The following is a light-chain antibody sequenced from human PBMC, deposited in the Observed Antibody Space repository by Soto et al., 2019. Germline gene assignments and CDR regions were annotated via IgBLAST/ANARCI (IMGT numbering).Light chain of an antibody. J-gene: IGLJ2*01. V-gene: IGLV2-8*01. CDR2: EVS. CDR3: SSYAGSNNLV. Sequence: QSALTQPPSASGSPGQSVTISCTGKSSDVGGYNYVSWYQQHPGKAPKLMIYEVSKRPSGVPDRFSGSKSGNTASLTVSGLQAEDEADYYCSSYAGSNNLVFGGGTKLTVL. CDR1: SSDVGGYNY.